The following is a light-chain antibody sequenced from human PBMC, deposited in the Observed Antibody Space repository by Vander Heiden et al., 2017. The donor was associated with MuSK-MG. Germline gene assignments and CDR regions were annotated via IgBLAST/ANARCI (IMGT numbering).Light chain of an antibody. CDR3: QSGGS. CDR2: AIS. V-gene: IGKV1-9*01. CDR1: QGISSY. Sequence: DLQLTPSPSFLSASVPARVTITCRASQGISSYLAWYQQKPGKAPKRLIYAISTLQDGVPARFSGSGSGTEFTLTISSLQPEDFATYYCQSGGSFGQGTKLEIK. J-gene: IGKJ2*04.